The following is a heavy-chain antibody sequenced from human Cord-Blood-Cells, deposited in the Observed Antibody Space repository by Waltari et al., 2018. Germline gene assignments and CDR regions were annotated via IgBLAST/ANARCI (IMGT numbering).Heavy chain of an antibody. CDR2: IYYSGST. CDR1: GGSISSGGYY. CDR3: ARDKIGYCSSTSCYYYYGMDV. D-gene: IGHD2-2*03. V-gene: IGHV4-31*03. J-gene: IGHJ6*02. Sequence: QVQLQESGPGLVKPSQTLSLTCTVSGGSISSGGYYWSWIRQPPGKGLEWIGYIYYSGSTYYNPSLKSRVTISVDTSKNQFSLKLSSVTAADTAVYYCARDKIGYCSSTSCYYYYGMDVWGQGTTVTVSS.